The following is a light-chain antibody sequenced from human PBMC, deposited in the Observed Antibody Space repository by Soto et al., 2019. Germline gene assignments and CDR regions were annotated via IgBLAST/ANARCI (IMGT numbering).Light chain of an antibody. J-gene: IGKJ4*01. CDR3: QQFSSYPLT. Sequence: VLTQSPGTLSLSPGERAPLSSRASQTVRNNYLAWYHQKPGQAPRLLIYDASSRAAGVPDRFSGGGSGTDFTLTISRLEPEDFAVYYCQQFSSYPLTFGGGTKVDI. V-gene: IGKV3-20*01. CDR2: DAS. CDR1: QTVRNNY.